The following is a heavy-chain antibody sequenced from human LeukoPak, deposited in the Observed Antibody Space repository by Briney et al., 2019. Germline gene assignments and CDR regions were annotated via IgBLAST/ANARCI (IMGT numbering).Heavy chain of an antibody. J-gene: IGHJ3*02. D-gene: IGHD3-10*01. V-gene: IGHV3-21*01. CDR1: GFTFSDYS. CDR3: ARDYYGAGSYYELKDASDI. CDR2: ISSSGSYI. Sequence: PGGSLRLSCAASGFTFSDYSMNWVRQAPGKGLEWVSSISSSGSYIYYADSVKGRFTISRDSSRNTLFLQMNSLRAEDTAVYYCARDYYGAGSYYELKDASDIWGQGTMVTVPS.